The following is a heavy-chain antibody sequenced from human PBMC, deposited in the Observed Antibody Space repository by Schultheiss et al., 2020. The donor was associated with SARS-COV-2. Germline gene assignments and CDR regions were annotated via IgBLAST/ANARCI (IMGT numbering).Heavy chain of an antibody. J-gene: IGHJ4*02. V-gene: IGHV3-9*01. D-gene: IGHD3-10*01. Sequence: GGSLRLSCAASGFTFDDYAMHWVRQAPGKGLEWVSGISWNSGSIGYADSVKGRFTISRDNSKNTLYLQMNSLRAEDTAVYYCARILVHWRWGDFDYWGQGTLVTVSS. CDR1: GFTFDDYA. CDR2: ISWNSGSI. CDR3: ARILVHWRWGDFDY.